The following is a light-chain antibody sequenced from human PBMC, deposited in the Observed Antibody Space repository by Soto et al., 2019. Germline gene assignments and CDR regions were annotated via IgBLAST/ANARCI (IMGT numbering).Light chain of an antibody. J-gene: IGKJ3*01. V-gene: IGKV4-1*01. CDR1: QSVLYSSNNKNY. CDR3: QQYYTTPPVT. Sequence: DIVMTQSPDSLAVSLGERATINCKSSQSVLYSSNNKNYLAWYQQKPGQPPKLLIYWASNRESGVPVRFSGSGSGTDFTLTITSLQAEDGAVYYCQQYYTTPPVTFGPGTKVEIK. CDR2: WAS.